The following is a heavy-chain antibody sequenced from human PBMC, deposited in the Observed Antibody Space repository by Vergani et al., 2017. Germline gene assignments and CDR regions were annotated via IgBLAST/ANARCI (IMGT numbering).Heavy chain of an antibody. Sequence: QVQLRQWGAGLLKPSETLSLTCAVYGGSFSGYYWSWIRQPPGKGLEWIGEINHSGSTNYNPSLKSRVTISVDTSKNQFSLKLSSVTAADTAVYYCARGDSSTSSQGYYGMDVWGQGTTVTVSS. J-gene: IGHJ6*02. CDR1: GGSFSGYY. V-gene: IGHV4-34*01. CDR2: INHSGST. CDR3: ARGDSSTSSQGYYGMDV. D-gene: IGHD2-2*01.